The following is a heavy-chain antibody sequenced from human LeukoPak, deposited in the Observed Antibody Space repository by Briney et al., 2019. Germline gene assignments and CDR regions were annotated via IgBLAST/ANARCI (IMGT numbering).Heavy chain of an antibody. CDR2: IKQDGSEK. CDR1: GFTFSSYW. J-gene: IGHJ5*02. V-gene: IGHV3-7*01. D-gene: IGHD1-1*01. Sequence: GGSLRLSCAASGFTFSSYWVSWVRQAPGKGLEWVANIKQDGSEKYYVDSVKGRFTFSRDNAKNSLYLQMNSLRAEDTAVYYCARVRTEQASWFDPWGQGTLVTVSS. CDR3: ARVRTEQASWFDP.